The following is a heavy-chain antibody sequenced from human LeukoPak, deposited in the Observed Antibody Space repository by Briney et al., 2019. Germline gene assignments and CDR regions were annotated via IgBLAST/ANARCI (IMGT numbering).Heavy chain of an antibody. V-gene: IGHV1-8*01. D-gene: IGHD6-19*01. CDR2: MNPNSGNT. J-gene: IGHJ4*02. CDR1: GYTITSYD. Sequence: ASVKVSCKASGYTITSYDINWVRQATGQGLEWMGWMNPNSGNTGYAQEFQGRVTMTRNTSISTAYMELSSLRSEDTAVYYCASLGIAVAGTRDYWGQGTLVTVSS. CDR3: ASLGIAVAGTRDY.